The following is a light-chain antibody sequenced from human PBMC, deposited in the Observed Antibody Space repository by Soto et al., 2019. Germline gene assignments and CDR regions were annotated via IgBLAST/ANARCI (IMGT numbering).Light chain of an antibody. J-gene: IGLJ1*01. V-gene: IGLV2-23*02. Sequence: QSALTQPASVSGSPGQSITISCTGTSSDIGSYDLVSWYQQHPGTAPKLIIYEVTKRPSGVSTRFSGSKSGNTASLTISGLQAVDEADYYCCSFAYFTYVFGTGTKLTVL. CDR3: CSFAYFTYV. CDR1: SSDIGSYDL. CDR2: EVT.